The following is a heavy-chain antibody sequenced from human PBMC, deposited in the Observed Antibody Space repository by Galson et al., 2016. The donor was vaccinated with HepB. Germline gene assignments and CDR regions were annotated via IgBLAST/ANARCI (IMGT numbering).Heavy chain of an antibody. D-gene: IGHD2-15*01. Sequence: SVKVSCKASGYTFTGSYIHWVRQAPGQGLEWMGWINPSSGGTSYAQKFQGRVTMTRDTSITTAYMQLTRLRSDDTAVYYCANGYCSGSYCYNSLYYYYVMDVWGQGTTVTVSS. CDR1: GYTFTGSY. J-gene: IGHJ6*02. V-gene: IGHV1-2*02. CDR2: INPSSGGT. CDR3: ANGYCSGSYCYNSLYYYYVMDV.